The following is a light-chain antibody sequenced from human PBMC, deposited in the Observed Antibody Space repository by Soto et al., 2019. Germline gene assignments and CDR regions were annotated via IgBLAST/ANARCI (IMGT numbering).Light chain of an antibody. V-gene: IGLV1-40*01. Sequence: QSVLTQQPSVSGAPGQRVTISCTGSRSNIGAGYDVHWYQQLPGTAPKLLIYGNNNRPSGVPDRFSGSKSGTSASLAITGLQAEDEADFYCQSYDRSLSAYVFGTGTKLTVL. J-gene: IGLJ1*01. CDR1: RSNIGAGYD. CDR3: QSYDRSLSAYV. CDR2: GNN.